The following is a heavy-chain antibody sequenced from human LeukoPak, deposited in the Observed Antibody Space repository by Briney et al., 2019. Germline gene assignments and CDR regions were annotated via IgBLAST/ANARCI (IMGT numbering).Heavy chain of an antibody. Sequence: GGSLRLSCAASGFSVITNYMSWVRQAPGKGLEWVSVIYSDGSANYADSVRGRFTISRDNSKNTPYLQMNSLRAEDTAVYYCARLGGYWGQGTQVTVSS. CDR2: IYSDGSA. J-gene: IGHJ4*02. CDR1: GFSVITNY. D-gene: IGHD3-16*01. CDR3: ARLGGY. V-gene: IGHV3-66*04.